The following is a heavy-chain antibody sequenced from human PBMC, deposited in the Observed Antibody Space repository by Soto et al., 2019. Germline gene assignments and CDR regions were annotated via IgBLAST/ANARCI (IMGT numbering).Heavy chain of an antibody. Sequence: GESLKISCKGSGYSFTSYWIGWVRQMPGKGLEWMGIIYPGDSDTRYSPSFQGQVTISADKSISTAYLQWSSLKASDTAMYYCARRKIRVAATLWGDDWFDPWGQGTLVTVSS. CDR2: IYPGDSDT. CDR3: ARRKIRVAATLWGDDWFDP. V-gene: IGHV5-51*01. J-gene: IGHJ5*02. D-gene: IGHD2-15*01. CDR1: GYSFTSYW.